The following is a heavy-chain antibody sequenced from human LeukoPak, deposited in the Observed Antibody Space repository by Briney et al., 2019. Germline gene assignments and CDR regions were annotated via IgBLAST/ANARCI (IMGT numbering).Heavy chain of an antibody. CDR1: GFTFSSYG. CDR2: IWYDGSNK. J-gene: IGHJ6*02. V-gene: IGHV3-33*01. CDR3: ARQSGLTGPYYYGMDV. Sequence: GGSLRLSCAASGFTFSSYGMHWVHQAPGKGLEWVAVIWYDGSNKYYADSVKGRFTISRDNSKNTLYLQMNSLRAEDTAVYYCARQSGLTGPYYYGMDVWGQGTTVTVSS. D-gene: IGHD7-27*01.